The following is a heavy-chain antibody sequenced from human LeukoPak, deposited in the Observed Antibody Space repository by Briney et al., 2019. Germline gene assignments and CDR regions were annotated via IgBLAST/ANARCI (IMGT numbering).Heavy chain of an antibody. CDR1: GGTFSSYA. J-gene: IGHJ3*02. CDR3: GRDLEYYDISGSAFDI. D-gene: IGHD3-22*01. Sequence: SVKVSCKASGGTFSSYAISWVRQAPGQGLEWMGGIIPIFGTANYAQKFQGRVTITTDESTSTAYMELSSLRSEDTAVYYCGRDLEYYDISGSAFDIWGQGQWSPSLQ. V-gene: IGHV1-69*05. CDR2: IIPIFGTA.